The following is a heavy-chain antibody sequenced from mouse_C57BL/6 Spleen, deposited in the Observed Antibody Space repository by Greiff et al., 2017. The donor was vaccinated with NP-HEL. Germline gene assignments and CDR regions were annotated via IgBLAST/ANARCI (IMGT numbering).Heavy chain of an antibody. CDR3: ARRSSHYYGSSYDWYFDV. CDR2: IWGVGRT. Sequence: QVQLKESGPGLVAPSQSLSITCTVSGFSLTSYGVDWVRQSPGKGLEGLGVIWGVGRTNYNSAIKSRLGISKDNSKSQVFLKMNSLQTDDTAMYYCARRSSHYYGSSYDWYFDVWGTGTTVTVSS. D-gene: IGHD1-1*01. CDR1: GFSLTSYG. J-gene: IGHJ1*03. V-gene: IGHV2-6*01.